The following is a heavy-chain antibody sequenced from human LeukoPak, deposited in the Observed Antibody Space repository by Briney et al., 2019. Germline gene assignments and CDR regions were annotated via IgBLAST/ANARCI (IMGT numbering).Heavy chain of an antibody. CDR3: AKDSYFDTTGPLSD. D-gene: IGHD3-22*01. V-gene: IGHV3-43*02. CDR1: GFTFDYNA. Sequence: QTGGSLRLSCAASGFTFDYNAMHRVRQAPGKGLEWVSLNSGDGGTTYYADSVKGRFSISRDNSKNSLYLQMNGLTSEDTALYFCAKDSYFDTTGPLSDWGQGTLVTVSS. J-gene: IGHJ4*02. CDR2: NSGDGGTT.